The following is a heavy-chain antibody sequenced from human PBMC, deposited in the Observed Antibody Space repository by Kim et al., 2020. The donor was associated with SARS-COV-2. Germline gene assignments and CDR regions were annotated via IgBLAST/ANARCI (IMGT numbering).Heavy chain of an antibody. CDR3: ARASGSPTVTRGQQPETDY. D-gene: IGHD4-17*01. CDR1: GFTFSSYA. J-gene: IGHJ4*02. Sequence: GGSLRLSCAASGFTFSSYAMNWVRQAPGKGLEWVSVIWYDGSSKYYADSVKGRFTISRDNSKNTLYLQMNSLRAEDTAVYYCARASGSPTVTRGQQPETDYWGQGTLVTVSS. V-gene: IGHV3-33*08. CDR2: IWYDGSSK.